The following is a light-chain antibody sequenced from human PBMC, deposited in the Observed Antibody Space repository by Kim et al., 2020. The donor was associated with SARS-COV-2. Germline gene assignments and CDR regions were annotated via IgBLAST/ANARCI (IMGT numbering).Light chain of an antibody. CDR2: EVG. J-gene: IGLJ1*01. CDR1: SSDVGSYNL. Sequence: QSALTQPASVSGSPGQSIAISCTGTSSDVGSYNLVSWYQQYPGKAPPLLIYEVGKRPSGVSNRFSGSKSGNTASLTISGLQAEDEADYYCCSYAGSRIYVFATGTKVTVL. V-gene: IGLV2-23*02. CDR3: CSYAGSRIYV.